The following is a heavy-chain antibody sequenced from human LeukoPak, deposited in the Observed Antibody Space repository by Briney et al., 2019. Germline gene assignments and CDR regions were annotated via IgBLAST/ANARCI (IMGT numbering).Heavy chain of an antibody. J-gene: IGHJ4*02. CDR3: ARPYCTNGVCYYDY. CDR2: INPNSGGT. V-gene: IGHV1-2*02. D-gene: IGHD2-8*01. CDR1: GCTFTGYY. Sequence: ASVKVSCKASGCTFTGYYMHWVRQAPGQGLEWVGWINPNSGGTNYAQKFQGRVTMTRDTSISTAYMELSRLRSDDTAVYYCARPYCTNGVCYYDYWGQGTLVTVSS.